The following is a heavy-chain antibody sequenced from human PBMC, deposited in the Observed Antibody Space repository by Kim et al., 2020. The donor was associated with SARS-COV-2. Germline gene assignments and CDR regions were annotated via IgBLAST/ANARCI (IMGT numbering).Heavy chain of an antibody. J-gene: IGHJ4*02. V-gene: IGHV4-30-2*01. CDR3: AGDRGYGHHDY. CDR1: GVSITTDDYS. D-gene: IGHD5-12*01. CDR2: IYHSGRA. Sequence: SETLSLTCAVSGVSITTDDYSWSWIRQPPGKGLEWIGYIYHSGRAFYNSSLKSRVAMSVDTSVDQFSLRLSSVTAADTAVYYCAGDRGYGHHDYWGQG.